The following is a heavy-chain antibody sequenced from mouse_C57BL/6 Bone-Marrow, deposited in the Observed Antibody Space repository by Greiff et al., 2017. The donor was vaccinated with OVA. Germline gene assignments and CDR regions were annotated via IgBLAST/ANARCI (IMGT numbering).Heavy chain of an antibody. CDR2: ILPSIGRT. Sequence: QVQLQQSGSELRSPGSSVKLSCKDFDSEVFPIAYMSWVRQKPGHGFEWIGGILPSIGRTIYGEKFEDKATLDADTLSNTAYLELNSLTSEDSAIDYCARNYGSSYWYFDVWGTGTTVTVSS. J-gene: IGHJ1*03. CDR3: ARNYGSSYWYFDV. V-gene: IGHV15-2*01. D-gene: IGHD1-1*01. CDR1: DSEVFPIAY.